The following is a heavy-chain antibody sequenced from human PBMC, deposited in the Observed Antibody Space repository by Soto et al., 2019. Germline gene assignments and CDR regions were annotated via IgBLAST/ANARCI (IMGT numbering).Heavy chain of an antibody. D-gene: IGHD2-2*01. CDR1: GYTFTSYD. J-gene: IGHJ6*02. CDR3: ARGGYCDSSSCLDYYKGMDV. CDR2: MNPNSGDT. Sequence: ASVKVSCKASGYTFTSYDINWVRQATGQGLEWMGWMNPNSGDTGYAQKFQGRVTMTRNTSLRTAYMELSSLRSEDTAVYYCARGGYCDSSSCLDYYKGMDVWGQGTTVTVSS. V-gene: IGHV1-8*01.